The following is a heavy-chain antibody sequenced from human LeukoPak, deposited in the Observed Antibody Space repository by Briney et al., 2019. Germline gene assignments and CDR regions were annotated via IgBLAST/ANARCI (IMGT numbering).Heavy chain of an antibody. D-gene: IGHD3-22*01. J-gene: IGHJ4*02. CDR2: ISSSGTTI. Sequence: QPGGSLRLSCGASGFTFSSYEMNWVRQAPGKGLEWVSYISSSGTTIYYADAVKGRFTISRDNAKNSLYLQMNSLRAEDTAVYYCARRWGDSSSPLDSWGQGTQVTVSS. CDR3: ARRWGDSSSPLDS. V-gene: IGHV3-48*03. CDR1: GFTFSSYE.